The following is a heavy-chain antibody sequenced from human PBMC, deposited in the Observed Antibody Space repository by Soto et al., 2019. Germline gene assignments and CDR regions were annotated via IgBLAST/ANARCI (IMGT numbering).Heavy chain of an antibody. Sequence: PGGSLRLSCAASGFTFSSYWMSWVRQAPGKGLEWVGYIYYSGSTNYNPSLKSRVTISVDTSKNQFSLKLSSVTAADTAVYYCARSSPLPVFDYWGQGTLVTVSS. CDR1: GFTFSSYW. V-gene: IGHV4-59*08. CDR3: ARSSPLPVFDY. CDR2: IYYSGST. J-gene: IGHJ4*02. D-gene: IGHD2-2*01.